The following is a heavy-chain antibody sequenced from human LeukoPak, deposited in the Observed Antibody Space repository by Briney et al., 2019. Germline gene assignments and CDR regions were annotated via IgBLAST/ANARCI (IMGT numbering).Heavy chain of an antibody. Sequence: SETLSLTCTVSGGSISSGGYYWSWIRQHPGKGLEWIGYIYYSGSTYYNPSLKSRVTISVDTSKNQFSLRLSSVTAADTAVYYCARVLEALFDPWGQGTLVTVSS. CDR3: ARVLEALFDP. CDR1: GGSISSGGYY. V-gene: IGHV4-31*03. D-gene: IGHD1-1*01. J-gene: IGHJ5*02. CDR2: IYYSGST.